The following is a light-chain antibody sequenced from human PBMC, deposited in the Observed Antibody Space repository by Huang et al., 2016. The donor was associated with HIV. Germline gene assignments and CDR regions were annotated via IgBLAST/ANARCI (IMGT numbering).Light chain of an antibody. CDR3: QQYDSSPMYT. CDR2: GAS. Sequence: EIVLTQSPGTLSLSPGERATLSCTASQSVSSSFLAWYQQKPGQAPRRLICGASNRATGIPDRFSGSGSVTDFALTISRLEPEDFAVYHCQQYDSSPMYTFGQGTKLEIK. V-gene: IGKV3-20*01. J-gene: IGKJ2*01. CDR1: QSVSSSF.